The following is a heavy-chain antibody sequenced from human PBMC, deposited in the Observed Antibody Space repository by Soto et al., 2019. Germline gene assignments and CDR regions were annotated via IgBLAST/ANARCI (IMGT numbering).Heavy chain of an antibody. CDR2: ISGSGGST. V-gene: IGHV3-23*01. J-gene: IGHJ5*02. CDR3: AKRIAVAGNNWFDP. D-gene: IGHD6-19*01. CDR1: GFTFSSYA. Sequence: VGSLRLSCAASGFTFSSYAMSWVRQAPGKGLEWVSAISGSGGSTYYADSVKGRFTISRDNSKNTLYLQMNSLRAEDTAVYYCAKRIAVAGNNWFDPWGQGTLVTVSS.